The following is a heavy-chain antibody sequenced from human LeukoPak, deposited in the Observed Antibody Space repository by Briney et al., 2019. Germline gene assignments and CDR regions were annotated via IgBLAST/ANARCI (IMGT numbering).Heavy chain of an antibody. CDR1: GFTFSSYA. D-gene: IGHD6-13*01. CDR3: AKSLALQLVRFSHY. J-gene: IGHJ4*02. V-gene: IGHV3-23*01. CDR2: ISGSGGST. Sequence: PGGSLRLSCAASGFTFSSYAMSWVRQAPGKGLEWVSAISGSGGSTYYADSVKGRFTISRDNSKNTLYLQMNSLRAKDTAVYYCAKSLALQLVRFSHYWGQGTLVTVSS.